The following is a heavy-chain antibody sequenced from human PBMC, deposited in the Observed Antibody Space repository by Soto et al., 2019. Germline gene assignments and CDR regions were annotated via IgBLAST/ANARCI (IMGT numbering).Heavy chain of an antibody. J-gene: IGHJ3*02. V-gene: IGHV4-59*01. CDR3: ARVDSRGYCSSTSCYRSDAFDI. CDR2: IYYSGST. CDR1: GGNIINYY. D-gene: IGHD2-2*01. Sequence: SVPKCVTCTVAGGNIINYYWSWIRKKTGKGLEWIGYIYYSGSTNYNPSLKSRVTISVDTSKNQFSLKLSSVTAADTAVYYCARVDSRGYCSSTSCYRSDAFDIWGQGTMVTVSS.